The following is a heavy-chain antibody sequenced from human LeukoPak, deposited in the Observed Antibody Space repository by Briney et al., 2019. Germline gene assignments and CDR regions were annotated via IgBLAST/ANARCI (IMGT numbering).Heavy chain of an antibody. D-gene: IGHD2-15*01. CDR3: ARGYCTGGSCSGAWFDP. CDR1: GYTFTDYH. J-gene: IGHJ5*02. CDR2: INPNSGGT. V-gene: IGHV1-2*02. Sequence: GASVKVSCKASGYTFTDYHLHWVQQAPGQGLEWMGWINPNSGGTNYAQKFQGRVTMTRDTSIYTAYIELNRLRSDDTAVYYCARGYCTGGSCSGAWFDPWGQGTLVTVSS.